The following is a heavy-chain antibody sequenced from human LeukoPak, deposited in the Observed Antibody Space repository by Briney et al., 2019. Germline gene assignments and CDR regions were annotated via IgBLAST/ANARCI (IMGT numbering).Heavy chain of an antibody. CDR2: INHSGRT. V-gene: IGHV4-34*01. CDR3: ARVPYCSGGSCNYYYYYGMDV. J-gene: IGHJ6*02. D-gene: IGHD2-15*01. Sequence: SSETLSLTCAVYGGSFNDYYWSWIRQPPGKGLEWIGEINHSGRTNYNPSLKSRVTISVDTSKNQFSLKQSPVTAADTAVYYCARVPYCSGGSCNYYYYYGMDVWGQGTTVTVSS. CDR1: GGSFNDYY.